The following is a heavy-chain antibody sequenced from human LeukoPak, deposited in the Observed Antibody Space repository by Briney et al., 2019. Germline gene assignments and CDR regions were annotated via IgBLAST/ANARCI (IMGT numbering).Heavy chain of an antibody. V-gene: IGHV4-30-2*01. CDR3: VRAWGDYYYYGMDV. J-gene: IGHJ6*02. CDR1: GGSISGGGYS. D-gene: IGHD3-16*01. Sequence: PSQSLSLTCAVSGGSISGGGYSWSWIRQPPGKGLEWIGYIYYSGSTYYNPSLKSRVTISIDRSKSQFSLKLSSVTAADTAVYYCVRAWGDYYYYGMDVWGQGTTVTVSS. CDR2: IYYSGST.